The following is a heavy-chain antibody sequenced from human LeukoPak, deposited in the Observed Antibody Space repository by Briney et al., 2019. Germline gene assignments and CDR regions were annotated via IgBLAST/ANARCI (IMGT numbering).Heavy chain of an antibody. CDR2: ISGSGGST. V-gene: IGHV3-23*01. CDR1: GFAFSNNA. Sequence: GESLRVSCAASGFAFSNNAMSWVRQAPGKGLEWVSAISGSGGSTYYADSVKGRFTISRDNSKNTLYLQMNSLRAEDTAVYYCAKQLDSSGYYLFDYWGQGTLVTVSS. D-gene: IGHD3-22*01. CDR3: AKQLDSSGYYLFDY. J-gene: IGHJ4*02.